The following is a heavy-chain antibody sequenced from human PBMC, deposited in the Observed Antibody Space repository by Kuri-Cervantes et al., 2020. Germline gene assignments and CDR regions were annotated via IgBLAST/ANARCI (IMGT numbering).Heavy chain of an antibody. CDR3: ASSYFWSGYYHPGPKPDDYYYYGMDV. CDR1: GFSFSTYA. CDR2: ISYDGTKK. J-gene: IGHJ6*02. D-gene: IGHD3-3*01. Sequence: GGSLRLSCAASGFSFSTYAMHWVRQAPGMGLEWVAVISYDGTKKHYADSVKGRFAISRDNSKNTLSLQMNSLRTEDTAVYYCASSYFWSGYYHPGPKPDDYYYYGMDVWGQGTTVTVSS. V-gene: IGHV3-30*09.